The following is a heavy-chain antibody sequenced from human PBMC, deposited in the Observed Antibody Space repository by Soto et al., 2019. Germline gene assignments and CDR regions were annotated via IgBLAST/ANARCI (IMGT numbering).Heavy chain of an antibody. CDR1: GFTFSSHG. Sequence: GGSLRLSCAASGFTFSSHGMHWVRQAPGKGLEWVAVISYDGSNKYYADSVKGRFTISRDNSKNTLYLQMNSLRAEDTAVYYCATAAAGMSYYYYGMDVWGQGTTVTV. D-gene: IGHD6-13*01. J-gene: IGHJ6*02. V-gene: IGHV3-30*03. CDR3: ATAAAGMSYYYYGMDV. CDR2: ISYDGSNK.